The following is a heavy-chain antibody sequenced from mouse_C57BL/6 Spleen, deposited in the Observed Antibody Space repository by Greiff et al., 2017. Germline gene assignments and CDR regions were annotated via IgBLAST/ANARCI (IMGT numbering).Heavy chain of an antibody. V-gene: IGHV5-9*01. CDR1: GFTFSSYT. CDR2: ISGGGGNT. CDR3: ASFITFYYFDY. Sequence: DVQLVESGGGLVKPGGSLKLSCAASGFTFSSYTMSWVRQTPEKRLEWVATISGGGGNTYYPDSVKGRFTISRDNAKNTLYLQMSSLRSEDTALYYCASFITFYYFDYWGQGTTLTVSS. D-gene: IGHD1-1*01. J-gene: IGHJ2*01.